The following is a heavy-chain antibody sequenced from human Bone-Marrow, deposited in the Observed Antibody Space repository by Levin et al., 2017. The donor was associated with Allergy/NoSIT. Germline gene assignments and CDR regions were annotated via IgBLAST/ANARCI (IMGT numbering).Heavy chain of an antibody. CDR2: ISYDGSNK. J-gene: IGHJ4*02. V-gene: IGHV3-30*18. D-gene: IGHD6-19*01. CDR3: AKSSIAVAGGFDY. Sequence: SCAASGFTFSSYGMHWVRQAPGKGLEWVAVISYDGSNKYYADSVKGRFTISRDNSKNTLYLQMNSLRAEDTAVYYCAKSSIAVAGGFDYWGQGTLVTVSS. CDR1: GFTFSSYG.